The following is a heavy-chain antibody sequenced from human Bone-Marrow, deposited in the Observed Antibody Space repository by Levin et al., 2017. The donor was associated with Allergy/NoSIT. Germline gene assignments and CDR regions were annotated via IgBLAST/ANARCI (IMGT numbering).Heavy chain of an antibody. J-gene: IGHJ4*02. D-gene: IGHD1-26*01. CDR2: IYSGGDT. CDR3: ARDGGVTVGGDY. CDR1: GFTVRNY. Sequence: SGESLKISCAASGFTVRNYMRWFRQAPGKGLEWVSLIYSGGDTRYADSVKGRFTISRDTSKNTLSLQMNSLRTDDTAVYYCARDGGVTVGGDYWGQGTLVTVSS. V-gene: IGHV3-53*01.